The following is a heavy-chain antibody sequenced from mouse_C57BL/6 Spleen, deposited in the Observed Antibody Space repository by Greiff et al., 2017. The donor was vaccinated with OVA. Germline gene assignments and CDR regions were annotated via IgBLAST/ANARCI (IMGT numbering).Heavy chain of an antibody. D-gene: IGHD2-5*01. V-gene: IGHV1-69*01. J-gene: IGHJ4*01. CDR2: IDPSDSYT. CDR3: ARSGIVTTYYYAMDY. Sequence: QVQLKQPGAELVMPGASVKLSCKASGYTFTSYWMHWVKQRPGQGLEWIGEIDPSDSYTNYNQKFKGKSTLTVDKSSSTAYMQLSSLTSEDSAVYYCARSGIVTTYYYAMDYWGQGTSVTVSS. CDR1: GYTFTSYW.